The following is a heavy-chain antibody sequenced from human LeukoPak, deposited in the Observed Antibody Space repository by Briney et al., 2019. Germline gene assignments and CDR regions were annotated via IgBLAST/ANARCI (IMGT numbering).Heavy chain of an antibody. V-gene: IGHV4-34*01. D-gene: IGHD3-22*01. CDR2: INHSGST. CDR1: GGSFSGYY. J-gene: IGHJ4*02. CDR3: ARGYHYYDSSGYYYGRGVDYFDH. Sequence: SETLSLTCAVYGGSFSGYYWSWIRQPPGKGLEWIGEINHSGSTNYNPSLKSRVTISVDTSKNQFSLKLSSVTAADTAVYYCARGYHYYDSSGYYYGRGVDYFDHWGQGTLVTVSS.